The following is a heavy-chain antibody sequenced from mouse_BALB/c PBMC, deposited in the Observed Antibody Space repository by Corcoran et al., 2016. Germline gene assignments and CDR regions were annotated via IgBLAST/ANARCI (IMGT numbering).Heavy chain of an antibody. CDR1: GFNIKDTY. V-gene: IGHV14-3*02. CDR3: AISTWSDV. Sequence: EVQLQQSGAELVKPGASVKLSCTASGFNIKDTYMHWVKQRPEQSLEWIGRIDPANGNTNYDPKFQGKATITADTSSNTAYLQLSSLTSADTAVYYFAISTWSDVWGLCLTLTVSS. CDR2: IDPANGNT. D-gene: IGHD2-1*01. J-gene: IGHJ2*01.